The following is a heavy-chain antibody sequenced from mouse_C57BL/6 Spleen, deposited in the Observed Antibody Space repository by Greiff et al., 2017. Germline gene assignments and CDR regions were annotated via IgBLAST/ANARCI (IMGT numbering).Heavy chain of an antibody. J-gene: IGHJ3*01. CDR3: ARRDLNLAWFAY. CDR1: GYTFTSYW. D-gene: IGHD3-3*01. V-gene: IGHV1-61*01. CDR2: IYPSDSET. Sequence: VKVVESGAELVRPGSSVKLSCKASGYTFTSYWMDWVKQRPGQGLEWIGNIYPSDSETHYNQKFKDKATLTVDKSSSTAYMQLSSLTSEDSAVYYCARRDLNLAWFAYWGQGTLVTVSA.